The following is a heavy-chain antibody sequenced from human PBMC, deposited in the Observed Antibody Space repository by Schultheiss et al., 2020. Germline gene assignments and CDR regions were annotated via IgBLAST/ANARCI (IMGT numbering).Heavy chain of an antibody. CDR3: ARSRRGYSYGPFDY. V-gene: IGHV4-39*01. Sequence: SETLSPTCTVSGGSISSSSYYWGWIRQPPGKGLEWIGSIYYSGSTYYNPSLKSRVTTSVDTSKNQFSLKLSSVTAADTAVYYCARSRRGYSYGPFDYWGQGTLVTVSS. J-gene: IGHJ4*02. CDR2: IYYSGST. D-gene: IGHD5-18*01. CDR1: GGSISSSSYY.